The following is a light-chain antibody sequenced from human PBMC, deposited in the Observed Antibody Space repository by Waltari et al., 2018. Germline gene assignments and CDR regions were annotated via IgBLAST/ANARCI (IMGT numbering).Light chain of an antibody. Sequence: QSALTQPASVSGSPGQSITISCTGSSSDIGTFNLVSWYQQHPGKGHKLIIYEVRNRPSVSDRFSASKSDNTASLTISGLQYEDEASYFCSSYKAPMTLLFGGGTRVTVL. CDR2: EVR. CDR3: SSYKAPMTLL. CDR1: SSDIGTFNL. J-gene: IGLJ3*02. V-gene: IGLV2-14*02.